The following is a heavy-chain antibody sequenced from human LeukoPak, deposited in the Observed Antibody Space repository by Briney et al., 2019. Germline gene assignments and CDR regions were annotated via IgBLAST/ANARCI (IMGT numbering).Heavy chain of an antibody. CDR2: ISYSGST. CDR3: ARVPPYSSGRGGFDY. CDR1: GGSIRSYY. D-gene: IGHD6-19*01. J-gene: IGHJ4*02. Sequence: SETLSLTCTVSGGSIRSYYWSWIRQPPGKGLEWIAYISYSGSTFYNPSLKSRVTISVDTSKNQFSLKLNSLTAADTAVYYCARVPPYSSGRGGFDYWGLGTLVTVSS. V-gene: IGHV4-59*01.